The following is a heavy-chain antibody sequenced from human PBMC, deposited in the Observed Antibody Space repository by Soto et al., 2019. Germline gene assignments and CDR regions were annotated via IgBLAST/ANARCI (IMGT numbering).Heavy chain of an antibody. CDR3: AYPGYWNDVYFDY. CDR2: ISGSGGST. D-gene: IGHD1-1*01. V-gene: IGHV3-23*01. CDR1: GFTFSSYA. J-gene: IGHJ4*02. Sequence: PGGSLRLSCAASGFTFSSYAMSWVRQAPGKGLEWVSAISGSGGSTYYADSVKGRFTISRDNSKNTLYLQMNSLRAEDTAVYYCAYPGYWNDVYFDYWGQGTLVTVSS.